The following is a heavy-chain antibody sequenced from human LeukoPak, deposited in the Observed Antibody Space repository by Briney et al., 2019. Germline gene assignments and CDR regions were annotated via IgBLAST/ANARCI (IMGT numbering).Heavy chain of an antibody. V-gene: IGHV3-7*04. Sequence: GGSLRLSCAASGLAFSSFWMNWVRQAPGKGLEWVANINQDGSEKYYVDSVKGRFTISRDNAKNSLYLQMNSLRAEDTAVYYCARDPDYGGNSGLDYWGQGTLVTVSS. CDR3: ARDPDYGGNSGLDY. CDR1: GLAFSSFW. D-gene: IGHD4-23*01. CDR2: INQDGSEK. J-gene: IGHJ4*02.